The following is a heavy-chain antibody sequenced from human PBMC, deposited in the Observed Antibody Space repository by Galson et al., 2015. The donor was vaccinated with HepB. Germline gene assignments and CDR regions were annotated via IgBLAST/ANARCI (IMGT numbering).Heavy chain of an antibody. Sequence: SLRLSCAASGFTFSSYAMSWVRQAPGKGLEWVSAISGSGGRTSYADSVKGRFTISRDNSKTTLYLQMKSLRAEDTAVYYCAKRSRSGGSCFTPVLRYFDYWGQGTLVTVSS. CDR1: GFTFSSYA. V-gene: IGHV3-23*01. J-gene: IGHJ4*02. CDR2: ISGSGGRT. CDR3: AKRSRSGGSCFTPVLRYFDY. D-gene: IGHD2-15*01.